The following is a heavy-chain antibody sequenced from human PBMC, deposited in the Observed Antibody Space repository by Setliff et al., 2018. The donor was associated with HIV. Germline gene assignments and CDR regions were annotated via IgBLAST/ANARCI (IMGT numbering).Heavy chain of an antibody. V-gene: IGHV1-3*01. J-gene: IGHJ4*02. CDR1: GFTFSKSA. CDR3: ARVSSPFLQDGYFGD. CDR2: INAANGHA. D-gene: IGHD2-15*01. Sequence: ASVKVSCKASGFTFSKSAIHWVRQAPGQRLELMAWINAANGHAKYSQKFQGRVTSTRDTSATIAYMELSSLTSEDTALYFCARVSSPFLQDGYFGDWGQGTLVTVSS.